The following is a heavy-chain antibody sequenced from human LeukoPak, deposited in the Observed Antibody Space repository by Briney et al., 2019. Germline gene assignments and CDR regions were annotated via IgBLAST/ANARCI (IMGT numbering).Heavy chain of an antibody. V-gene: IGHV3-74*01. CDR2: INNDGSDT. CDR3: AREGPINNGDLDD. D-gene: IGHD1/OR15-1a*01. CDR1: GFAFSGSW. Sequence: GGSLRLSCAASGFAFSGSWMHWVRQAPGKGLVWVSRINNDGSDTTYADSVKGRFTISRDNAKNSLYLQMNSLRAEDTAVYYCAREGPINNGDLDDWGQGTLVTVSS. J-gene: IGHJ4*02.